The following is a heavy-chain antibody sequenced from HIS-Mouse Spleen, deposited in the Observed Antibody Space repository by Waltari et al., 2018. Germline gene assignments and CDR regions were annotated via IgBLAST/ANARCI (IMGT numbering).Heavy chain of an antibody. CDR1: GGSISSSSYY. D-gene: IGHD6-13*01. CDR3: AREIPYSSSWYDWYFDL. J-gene: IGHJ2*01. Sequence: QLRLQESGPGLVKPSETLSLTCTVSGGSISSSSYYWGWIQQPPGKGLEWIGSIYYSGSTYDSPSVKGRVTISVDTSKNQFSLKLSSVTAADTAVYYCAREIPYSSSWYDWYFDLWGRGTLVTVSS. V-gene: IGHV4-39*07. CDR2: IYYSGST.